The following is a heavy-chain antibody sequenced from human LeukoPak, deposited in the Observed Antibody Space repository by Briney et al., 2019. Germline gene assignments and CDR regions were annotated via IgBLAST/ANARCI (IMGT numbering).Heavy chain of an antibody. J-gene: IGHJ4*02. D-gene: IGHD6-25*01. CDR3: ARGHSSGWPYYFDY. V-gene: IGHV1-2*02. CDR2: INPNSGGT. Sequence: ASVKVSCKASGYTFTGYYMHWVRQAPGQGLKWMGWINPNSGGTNYAQKFQGRVTMTRDTSISTAYMELSRLRSDDTAVYYCARGHSSGWPYYFDYWGQGTLVTVSS. CDR1: GYTFTGYY.